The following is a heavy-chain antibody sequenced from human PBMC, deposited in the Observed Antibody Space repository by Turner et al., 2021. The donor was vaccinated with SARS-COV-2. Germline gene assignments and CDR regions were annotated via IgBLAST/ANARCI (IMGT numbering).Heavy chain of an antibody. D-gene: IGHD3-22*01. J-gene: IGHJ1*01. CDR2: ISYDGRNK. CDR3: ARECDDSSGCAEYFQH. Sequence: QVLLVEPGGGVVQPASSLRLSCAGLGFTFSSYSMHWVRRAPGKGMEWVAVISYDGRNKYYADSVKVRFTTSRDKSKNTLYLQMNSLRAEDTGVYYCARECDDSSGCAEYFQHWGQGTLVTVSS. CDR1: GFTFSSYS. V-gene: IGHV3-30*04.